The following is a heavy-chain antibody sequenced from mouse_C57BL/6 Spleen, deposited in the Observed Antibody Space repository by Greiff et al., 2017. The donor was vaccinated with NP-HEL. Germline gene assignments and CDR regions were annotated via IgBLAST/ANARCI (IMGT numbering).Heavy chain of an antibody. Sequence: VKLVESGAELVRPGASVTLSCKASGYTFTDYEMHWVKQTPVHGLEWIGAIDPETGGTAYNQKFKGKAILTADKSSSTAYMELRSLTSEDSAVYYCTGGNYVGYWGQGTTLTVSS. V-gene: IGHV1-15*01. CDR3: TGGNYVGY. J-gene: IGHJ2*01. CDR1: GYTFTDYE. CDR2: IDPETGGT.